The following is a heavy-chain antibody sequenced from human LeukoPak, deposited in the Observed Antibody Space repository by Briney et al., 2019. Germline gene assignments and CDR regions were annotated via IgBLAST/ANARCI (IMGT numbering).Heavy chain of an antibody. D-gene: IGHD5-18*01. CDR3: ARFSDTAMVTGYYFDY. CDR2: INHSGST. J-gene: IGHJ4*02. CDR1: GGSFSGYY. V-gene: IGHV4-34*01. Sequence: KPSETLSLTCAVYGGSFSGYYWSWIRQPPGKGLEWIGEINHSGSTNYNPSLKSRVTISVDTSKNQFSLKLSSVTAADTAVYYCARFSDTAMVTGYYFDYWGQGTLVTVSS.